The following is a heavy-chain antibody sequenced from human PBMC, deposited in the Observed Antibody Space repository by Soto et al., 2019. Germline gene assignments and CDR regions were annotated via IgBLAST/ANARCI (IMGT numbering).Heavy chain of an antibody. CDR1: GFPFKNFA. D-gene: IGHD2-15*01. CDR2: IRGTGLNT. J-gene: IGHJ5*02. CDR3: AKRASPVNIDNWCDP. V-gene: IGHV3-23*01. Sequence: PGVSLRLSCVGSGFPFKNFAINWVRQAPGKGLEWGSVIRGTGLNTYYAASVKGRFTISRDNSKNTVYLQIDSLRVEDTAVYYCAKRASPVNIDNWCDPWGPGTQVTVCS.